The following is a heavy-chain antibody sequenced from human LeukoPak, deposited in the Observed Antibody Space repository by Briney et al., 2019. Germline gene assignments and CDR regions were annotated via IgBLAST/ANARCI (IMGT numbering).Heavy chain of an antibody. CDR3: ARGRWNQFEFGY. D-gene: IGHD1-1*01. Sequence: PSETLSLTCTVSGGSISSYYWSWIRQPPGKGLEWIGYIYYSGSTNYNPSLKSRVTISVDTSKNQFSLKLSSVTAADTAVYYCARGRWNQFEFGYWGQGTLVTVSS. CDR1: GGSISSYY. J-gene: IGHJ4*02. V-gene: IGHV4-59*01. CDR2: IYYSGST.